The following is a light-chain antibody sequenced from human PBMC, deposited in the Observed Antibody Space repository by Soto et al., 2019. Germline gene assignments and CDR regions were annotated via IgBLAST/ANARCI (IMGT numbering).Light chain of an antibody. CDR2: DAS. CDR1: QSVSSY. V-gene: IGKV3-11*01. J-gene: IGKJ5*01. CDR3: QQRSNWPIT. Sequence: IVLTQSPATLSLSPGERATLSRRASQSVSSYLAWYQQKPGQAPRLLIYDASNRATGIPARFSGSGSGTDFTLTISSLEPEDFAVYYCQQRSNWPITFGQGTRLEI.